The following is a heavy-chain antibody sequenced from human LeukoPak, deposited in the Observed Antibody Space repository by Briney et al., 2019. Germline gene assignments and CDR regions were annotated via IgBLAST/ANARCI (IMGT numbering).Heavy chain of an antibody. CDR2: INGNGRNT. V-gene: IGHV3-23*01. CDR3: ALSWTGKYYFDY. J-gene: IGHJ4*02. CDR1: GYTFDSFA. Sequence: AGGSLRLSCVGAGYTFDSFAMSWVLQAPGKGLEWVAAINGNGRNTYYTDSVRGRFTISRDNSKNTLYLQMNSLRAEDTAVYFCALSWTGKYYFDYWGQGALVTVTS. D-gene: IGHD3/OR15-3a*01.